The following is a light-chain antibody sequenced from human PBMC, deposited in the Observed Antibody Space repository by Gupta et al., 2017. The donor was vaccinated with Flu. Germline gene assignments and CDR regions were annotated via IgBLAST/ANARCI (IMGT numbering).Light chain of an antibody. J-gene: IGLJ1*01. V-gene: IGLV1-40*01. CDR2: GNN. CDR3: QSYDNTLSGSKV. Sequence: QSVLTQPPSVSGAPGQRITISCTGSTSNIGAGFDVQWYQQVPGTAPKLVISGNNNRPSGVPDRFSGSKSGTSGSLAITGLQAEDEADYYCQSYDNTLSGSKVFGTGTKVTVL. CDR1: TSNIGAGFD.